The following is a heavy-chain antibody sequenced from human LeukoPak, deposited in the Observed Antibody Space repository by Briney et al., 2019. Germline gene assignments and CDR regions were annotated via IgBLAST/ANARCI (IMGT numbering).Heavy chain of an antibody. CDR1: GFTFSDHY. J-gene: IGHJ4*02. CDR2: IRNKAQSYTT. D-gene: IGHD3-10*01. V-gene: IGHV3-72*01. CDR3: AVSFGVEFRNFDY. Sequence: PGGSLRLSCAASGFTFSDHYMDWVRQAPGKGLEWVARIRNKAQSYTTEYAASVKGRFTISRDNSKNSMHLQMNSLKTEDTAVHYCAVSFGVEFRNFDYWGQGALVTVSS.